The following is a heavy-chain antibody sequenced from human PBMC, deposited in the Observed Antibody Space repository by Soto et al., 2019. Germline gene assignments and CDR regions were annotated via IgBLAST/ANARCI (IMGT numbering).Heavy chain of an antibody. D-gene: IGHD2-15*01. CDR3: ARALPGYCSGGSCYPGYNWFDP. CDR1: GYTFTGYY. J-gene: IGHJ5*02. V-gene: IGHV1-2*04. Sequence: ASVKVSCKASGYTFTGYYMHWVRQAPGQGLEWMGWINPNSGGTNYAQKFQGWVTMTRETSISTAYMELSRLRSDDTAVYYCARALPGYCSGGSCYPGYNWFDPWGQGTLVTVSS. CDR2: INPNSGGT.